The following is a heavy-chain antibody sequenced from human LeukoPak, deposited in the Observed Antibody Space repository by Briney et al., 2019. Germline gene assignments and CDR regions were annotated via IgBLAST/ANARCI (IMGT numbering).Heavy chain of an antibody. D-gene: IGHD2-15*01. J-gene: IGHJ4*02. Sequence: GGSLRLSCAASGFTFSSYGMHWVRQAPGRGLEWVAFIRYDGSNKYYADSVKGRFTISRDNSKNTLYLQMNSLRAEDTAVYYCAKDMVVAADYWGQGTLVTVSS. V-gene: IGHV3-30*02. CDR2: IRYDGSNK. CDR3: AKDMVVAADY. CDR1: GFTFSSYG.